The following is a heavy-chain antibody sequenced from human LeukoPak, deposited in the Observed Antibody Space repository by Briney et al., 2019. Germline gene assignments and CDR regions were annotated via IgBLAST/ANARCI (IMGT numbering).Heavy chain of an antibody. Sequence: GGSLRLSCAASGLTFSSYAMHWVRQAPGKGLEWVAVISYDGSNKYYADSVKGRFTISRDNSKNTLYLQMNSLRAEDTAVYYCARVISGGYSYGPGVYWGQGTLVTVSS. J-gene: IGHJ4*02. CDR3: ARVISGGYSYGPGVY. D-gene: IGHD5-18*01. V-gene: IGHV3-30-3*01. CDR1: GLTFSSYA. CDR2: ISYDGSNK.